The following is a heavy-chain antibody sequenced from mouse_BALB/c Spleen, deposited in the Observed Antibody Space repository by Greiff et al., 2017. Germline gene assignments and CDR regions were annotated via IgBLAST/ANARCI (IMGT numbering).Heavy chain of an antibody. V-gene: IGHV2-6-7*01. CDR2: IWGDGST. CDR1: GFSLTGYG. D-gene: IGHD1-1*01. J-gene: IGHJ3*01. Sequence: VHLVESGPGLVAPSQSLSITCTVSGFSLTGYGVNWVRQPPGKGLEWLGMIWGDGSTDYNSALKSRLSISKDNSKSQVFLKMNSLQTDDTARYYCAREGYYGSSYVAYWGQGTLVTVSA. CDR3: AREGYYGSSYVAY.